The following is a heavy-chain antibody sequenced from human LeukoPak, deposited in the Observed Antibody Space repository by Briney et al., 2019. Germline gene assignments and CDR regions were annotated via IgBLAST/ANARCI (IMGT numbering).Heavy chain of an antibody. Sequence: GGSLRLSCAASGFTFSSYAMGWVRQAPGKGLEWVSAISGSGGTTYYADSVKGRFTISRDNSKNTLYLQMNSLRAEDTAVYYCATAHYSPYFDYWGQRTLVTVSS. CDR2: ISGSGGTT. D-gene: IGHD3-10*01. V-gene: IGHV3-23*01. CDR3: ATAHYSPYFDY. CDR1: GFTFSSYA. J-gene: IGHJ4*02.